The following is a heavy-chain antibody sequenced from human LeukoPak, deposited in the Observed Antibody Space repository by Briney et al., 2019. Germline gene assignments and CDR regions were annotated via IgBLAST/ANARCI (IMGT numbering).Heavy chain of an antibody. V-gene: IGHV3-23*01. CDR1: GFTFSDYA. CDR2: INDNGSTR. D-gene: IGHD5-12*01. Sequence: GGSLRLSCGASGFTFSDYAMSWVRQAPGKGLEWVSGINDNGSTRFYAASVKGRFTSSRDNPKNTLYLQMIGLRVEDTAVYYCAKDLQTWPRFPDYWGRGTLVTVSS. CDR3: AKDLQTWPRFPDY. J-gene: IGHJ4*02.